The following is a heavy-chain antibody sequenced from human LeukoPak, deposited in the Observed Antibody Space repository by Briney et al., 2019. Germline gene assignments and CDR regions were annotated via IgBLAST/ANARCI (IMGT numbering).Heavy chain of an antibody. J-gene: IGHJ1*01. CDR3: AGNTRVRGIIIPMLWG. V-gene: IGHV1-18*01. D-gene: IGHD3-10*01. Sequence: GASVKVSCMASGYTFTSYGISWVRQAPGQGVEWMGWINAYNGNTNYAQKLHGRVTMTTATSTSTASMEQRSRRCDDTAVYYCAGNTRVRGIIIPMLWGWGQVVPVTVAS. CDR2: INAYNGNT. CDR1: GYTFTSYG.